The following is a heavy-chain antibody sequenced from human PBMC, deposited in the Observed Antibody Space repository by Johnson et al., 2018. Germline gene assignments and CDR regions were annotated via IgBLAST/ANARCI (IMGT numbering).Heavy chain of an antibody. V-gene: IGHV3-9*01. Sequence: VQLVESGGGLVQPGRSXRLSCAASGFTFDDYAMHWVRQAPGKGVEWVSGISWNSGSIGYADAVKGRFTIARDNAKKSLYLQMNSLRAVDTAWYYCVKGGAMEPRYRDVWGKVTTVTVSS. CDR3: VKGGAMEPRYRDV. CDR1: GFTFDDYA. J-gene: IGHJ6*03. D-gene: IGHD1-14*01. CDR2: ISWNSGSI.